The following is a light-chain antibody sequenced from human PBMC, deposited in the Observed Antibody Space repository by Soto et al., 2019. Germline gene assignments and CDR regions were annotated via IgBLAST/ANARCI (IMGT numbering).Light chain of an antibody. J-gene: IGKJ1*01. Sequence: EIVMTQSPATLSVSPGERATLSCRASQSVVTNLAWYQQKPGQAPRLLIYGASTRATGVPDRFSGSGSGADFTLTISRLEPEDFAVYHCQQYGSLSWTFGQGTKVDIK. CDR3: QQYGSLSWT. V-gene: IGKV3-20*01. CDR1: QSVVTN. CDR2: GAS.